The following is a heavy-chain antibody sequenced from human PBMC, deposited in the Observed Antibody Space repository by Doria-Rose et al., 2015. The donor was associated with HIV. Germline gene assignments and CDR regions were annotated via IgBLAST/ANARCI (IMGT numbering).Heavy chain of an antibody. D-gene: IGHD3-16*01. Sequence: TSYYFHWVRQAPGQGLEWLGIIIPSGGSTNYAQNFQGRVTVTRDTSTSTVCMDLSTLRSDDTAVYYCVRESSGGYFDYWGQGTPVTVSS. CDR1: TSYY. CDR2: IIPSGGST. V-gene: IGHV1-46*01. J-gene: IGHJ4*02. CDR3: VRESSGGYFDY.